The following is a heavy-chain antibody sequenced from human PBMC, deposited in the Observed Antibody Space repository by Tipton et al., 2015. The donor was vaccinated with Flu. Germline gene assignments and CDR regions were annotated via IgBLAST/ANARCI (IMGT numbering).Heavy chain of an antibody. J-gene: IGHJ3*02. CDR1: GFSIGSGNF. D-gene: IGHD6-19*01. CDR2: IYHNGIA. Sequence: TLSLTCSVSGFSIGSGNFWDFVRLPPGKGLEWLGSIYHNGIAFDSPSFKSRVTISMDTSKNQFSLQLSSVTAADTAVYYCAREGPYSSAWYGLDAFDIWGQGTMVTVSS. CDR3: AREGPYSSAWYGLDAFDI. V-gene: IGHV4-38-2*02.